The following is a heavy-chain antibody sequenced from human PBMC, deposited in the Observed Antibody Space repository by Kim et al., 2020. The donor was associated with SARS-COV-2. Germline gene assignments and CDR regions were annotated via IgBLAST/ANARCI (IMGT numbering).Heavy chain of an antibody. V-gene: IGHV1-2*02. CDR3: ASADIVVVKGFDY. D-gene: IGHD2-21*01. J-gene: IGHJ4*02. Sequence: YAQRVQGRVTMTRDTSISTRYMELSRLRSDDTAVNYCASADIVVVKGFDYWGQGTLVTVSS.